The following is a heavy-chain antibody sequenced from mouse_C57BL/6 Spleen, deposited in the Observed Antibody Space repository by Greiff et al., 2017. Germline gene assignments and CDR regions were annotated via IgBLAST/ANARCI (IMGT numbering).Heavy chain of an antibody. J-gene: IGHJ4*01. CDR3: APFDYDYDGYAMDY. CDR1: GYTFTSYW. V-gene: IGHV1-64*01. CDR2: IHPNSGST. Sequence: QVQLQQPGAELVKPGASVKLSCKASGYTFTSYWMHWVKQRPGQGLEWIGMIHPNSGSTNYNEKFKSKATLTVDKSSSTAYMQLSSLTSEDAAVYYCAPFDYDYDGYAMDYWGQGTSVTVSS. D-gene: IGHD2-4*01.